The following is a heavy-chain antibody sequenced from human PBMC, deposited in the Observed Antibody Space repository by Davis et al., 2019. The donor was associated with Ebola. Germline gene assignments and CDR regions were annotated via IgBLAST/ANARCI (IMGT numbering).Heavy chain of an antibody. CDR2: INHSGST. Sequence: SETLSLTCAVYGGSFSGYYWSWIRQPPGKGLEWTGEINHSGSTNYNPSLKSRVTISVDTSKNPFSLKLSSVTAADTAVYYCARRKSFKLLPNYYYYYGMDVWGQGTTVTVSS. D-gene: IGHD2-15*01. CDR3: ARRKSFKLLPNYYYYYGMDV. J-gene: IGHJ6*02. V-gene: IGHV4-34*01. CDR1: GGSFSGYY.